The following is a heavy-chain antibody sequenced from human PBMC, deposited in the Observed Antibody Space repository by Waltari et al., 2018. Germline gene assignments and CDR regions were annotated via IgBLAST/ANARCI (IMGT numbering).Heavy chain of an antibody. D-gene: IGHD4-17*01. CDR2: IYRHDET. V-gene: IGHV3-66*01. CDR3: AGGNSGDRVGRPIYY. Sequence: VQRVHSGGGLVQPWVALRLSWSVSTLSASTNDLSWVRLAPGKGLQWVSIIYRHDETYYADSVKGKFTVSRDTSKNTFYLQIHSLRVDDTAVYYCAGGNSGDRVGRPIYYWGQGTVVTVSS. CDR1: TLSASTND. J-gene: IGHJ4*02.